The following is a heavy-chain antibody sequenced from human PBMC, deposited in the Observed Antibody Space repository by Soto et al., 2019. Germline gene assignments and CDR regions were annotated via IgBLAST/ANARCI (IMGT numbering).Heavy chain of an antibody. CDR2: MNSDGSTT. V-gene: IGHV3-74*01. Sequence: PGRSLRLSCAVSGFTFVNHWMHWVRQAPGKGLEWVSRMNSDGSTTDYADSAKGRFTVSRDNAKNTLYLQMNSLRAEDTAVYYCATAEVDYWGPGTLVTVSS. J-gene: IGHJ4*02. CDR3: ATAEVDY. CDR1: GFTFVNHW.